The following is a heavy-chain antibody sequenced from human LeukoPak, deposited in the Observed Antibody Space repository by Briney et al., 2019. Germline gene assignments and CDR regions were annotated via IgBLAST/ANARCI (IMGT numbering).Heavy chain of an antibody. D-gene: IGHD2-2*01. CDR1: GFTFSSYW. CDR3: ARTCPGSSCYHIY. CDR2: IKQDGSEK. V-gene: IGHV3-7*03. J-gene: IGHJ4*02. Sequence: SGGSLRLSCAASGFTFSSYWMSWVRQAPGKGLEWVANIKQDGSEKYYVDSVKGRFTISRDNAKNSLYLQMNSLRAEDTAVYYCARTCPGSSCYHIYWGQGTLVTVSS.